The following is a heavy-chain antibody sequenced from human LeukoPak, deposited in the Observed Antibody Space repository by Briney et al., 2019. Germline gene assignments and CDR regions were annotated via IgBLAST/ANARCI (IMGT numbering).Heavy chain of an antibody. V-gene: IGHV3-23*01. CDR2: ISGSGGRL. CDR1: GFRFRNNA. J-gene: IGHJ5*02. D-gene: IGHD2-21*01. CDR3: AKDHTFGGA. Sequence: TGGSLRLSCAASGFRFRNNAMSWVRQAPGKGLEWVSGISGSGGRLYNADSVKGRFTISRDNSKNTLYLQMNSLRAEDTAVYYCAKDHTFGGAWGQGTLVTVSS.